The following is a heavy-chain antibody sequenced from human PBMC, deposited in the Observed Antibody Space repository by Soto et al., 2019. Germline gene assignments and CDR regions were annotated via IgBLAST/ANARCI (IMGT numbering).Heavy chain of an antibody. Sequence: QLQLQESGPGLVKPSETLSLTCTVSGGSISSSSYYWGWIRQPPGKGLEWIGSIYYSGSTYYNPSLKSRVTISVDTSKNQFSLKLSSVTAAYTAVYYCVYSSGWYWGAFCYWGQGTLVTVSS. CDR1: GGSISSSSYY. CDR2: IYYSGST. D-gene: IGHD6-19*01. J-gene: IGHJ4*02. CDR3: VYSSGWYWGAFCY. V-gene: IGHV4-39*01.